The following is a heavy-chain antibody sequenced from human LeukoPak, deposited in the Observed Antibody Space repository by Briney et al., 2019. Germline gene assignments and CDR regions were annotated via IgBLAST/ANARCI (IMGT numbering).Heavy chain of an antibody. Sequence: GGSLRLSCAASGFTFSSYAMSWVRDAPGKGLEWVSGISGGGGSTYYADSVKGRFTISRDNSKNTLYLQMTSLRAEDTAVYYCAKDQVWIVVGSFDYWGQGTLVTVSS. CDR1: GFTFSSYA. V-gene: IGHV3-23*01. CDR3: AKDQVWIVVGSFDY. J-gene: IGHJ4*02. D-gene: IGHD3-22*01. CDR2: ISGGGGST.